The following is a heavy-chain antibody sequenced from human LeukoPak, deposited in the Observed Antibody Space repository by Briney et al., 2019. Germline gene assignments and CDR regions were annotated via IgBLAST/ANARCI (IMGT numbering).Heavy chain of an antibody. J-gene: IGHJ4*02. Sequence: PGGSLRLSCAASGFTFSSYWMHWVRQAPGKGLVGVSRINSDGSSTSYADSVKGRFTISRDNAKNTLYLQMNSLRAEDTAVYYCARDPFYDSRGYTVYWGQGTLVTVSS. CDR2: INSDGSST. CDR1: GFTFSSYW. V-gene: IGHV3-74*01. CDR3: ARDPFYDSRGYTVY. D-gene: IGHD3-22*01.